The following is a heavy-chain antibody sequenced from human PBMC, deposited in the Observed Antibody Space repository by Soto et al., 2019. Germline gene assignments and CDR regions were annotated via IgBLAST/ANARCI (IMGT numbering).Heavy chain of an antibody. CDR2: IYYSGST. D-gene: IGHD3-3*01. J-gene: IGHJ6*03. CDR3: AREGFWSGYYTNAPGYYYYYMDV. CDR1: GGSISSSSYY. V-gene: IGHV4-39*07. Sequence: SETLSLTCTVSGGSISSSSYYWGWIRQPPGKGLEWIGSIYYSGSTYYNTSLKSRVTISVDTSKKQFSLKLSSVTAADTAVYYCAREGFWSGYYTNAPGYYYYYMDVWGKGTTVTVSS.